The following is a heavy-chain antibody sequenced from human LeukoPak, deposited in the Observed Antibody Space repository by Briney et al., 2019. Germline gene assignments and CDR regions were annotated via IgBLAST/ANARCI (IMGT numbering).Heavy chain of an antibody. CDR1: GYTFTGYY. D-gene: IGHD1-26*01. J-gene: IGHJ6*02. V-gene: IGHV1-2*06. Sequence: ASVKVSCKASGYTFTGYYMHWVRQAPGQGLEWMGRINPNSGGTNYAQKFQGRVTMTRDTSISTAYMELSRLRSDDTAVYYCARGRHGLYRGPYYYYGMDVWGQGTTVTVSS. CDR3: ARGRHGLYRGPYYYYGMDV. CDR2: INPNSGGT.